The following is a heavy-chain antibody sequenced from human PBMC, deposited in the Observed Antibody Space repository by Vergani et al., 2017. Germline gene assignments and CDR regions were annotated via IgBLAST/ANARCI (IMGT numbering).Heavy chain of an antibody. CDR3: ASPLRXGSGPPRFFGLDV. D-gene: IGHD6-19*01. Sequence: QVHLVQSGAEVKPPGSSVKVSCKASGGTRSSDAFTWVRQAPGPGLEWMGRIIPVFGTVEYAQRFQGRVVITADDATNTAYMELSGLRSEDTAIYYCASPLRXGSGPPRFFGLDVWGQGTMVNVAS. CDR1: GGTRSSDA. J-gene: IGHJ6*02. CDR2: IIPVFGTV. V-gene: IGHV1-69*13.